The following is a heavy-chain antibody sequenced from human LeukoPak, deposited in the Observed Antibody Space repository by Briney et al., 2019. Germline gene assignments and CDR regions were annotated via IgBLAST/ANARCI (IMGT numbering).Heavy chain of an antibody. CDR2: ISGSGGST. D-gene: IGHD3-22*01. CDR3: AKSINYYYDSSGYYRAFDI. J-gene: IGHJ3*02. Sequence: GGSLRLSCAASGFTFSSYAMSWVRQAPGKGLEWVSAISGSGGSTYYADSVKGRFTISRDYSKNTLYLQMNSLRAEDTAVYYCAKSINYYYDSSGYYRAFDIWGQGTMVTVSS. CDR1: GFTFSSYA. V-gene: IGHV3-23*01.